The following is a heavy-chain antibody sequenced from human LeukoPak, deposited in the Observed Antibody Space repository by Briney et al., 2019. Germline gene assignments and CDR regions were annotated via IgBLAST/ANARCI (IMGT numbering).Heavy chain of an antibody. CDR3: ARGPYSGYNGLFDY. CDR2: IYYSGST. V-gene: IGHV4-59*01. J-gene: IGHJ4*02. D-gene: IGHD5-12*01. Sequence: SETLSLTCTVSGDSISSYYWSWLRQPPGKGLEWTGYIYYSGSTNYNPSLKSRVTISVDTSKNQFSLKLSSVTAADTAVYYCARGPYSGYNGLFDYWGQGTLVTVSS. CDR1: GDSISSYY.